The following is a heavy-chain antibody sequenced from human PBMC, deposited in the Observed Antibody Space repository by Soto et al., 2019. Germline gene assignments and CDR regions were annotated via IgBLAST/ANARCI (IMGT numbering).Heavy chain of an antibody. V-gene: IGHV3-33*01. D-gene: IGHD4-4*01. J-gene: IGHJ4*02. CDR3: ARSQLSNYSNPHPAYFDY. CDR2: IWYDGSNK. Sequence: PGGSLRLSCAASGFTFSSYGMHWVRQAPGKGLEWVAVIWYDGSNKYYADSVKGRFTISRDNSKNTLYLQMNSLRAEDTAVYYCARSQLSNYSNPHPAYFDYCGQGTMVTVYS. CDR1: GFTFSSYG.